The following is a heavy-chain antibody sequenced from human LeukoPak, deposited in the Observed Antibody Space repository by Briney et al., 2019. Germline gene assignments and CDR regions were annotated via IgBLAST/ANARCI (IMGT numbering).Heavy chain of an antibody. J-gene: IGHJ4*02. D-gene: IGHD3-9*01. CDR1: GGSISSGGYY. V-gene: IGHV4-31*03. Sequence: SEALSLTCTVSGGSISSGGYYWSWIRQHPGKGLEWIGYIYYSGSTYYNPSLKSRVTISVDTSKNQFSLKLSSVTAADTAAYYCARGGRWDVLRYFDWLSDWGQGTLVTVSS. CDR3: ARGGRWDVLRYFDWLSD. CDR2: IYYSGST.